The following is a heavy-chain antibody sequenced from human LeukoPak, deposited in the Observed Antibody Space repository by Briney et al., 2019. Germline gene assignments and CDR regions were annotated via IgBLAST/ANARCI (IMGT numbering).Heavy chain of an antibody. CDR2: IKQDGSKK. V-gene: IGHV3-7*01. D-gene: IGHD1-1*01. CDR1: GFTFSAYW. Sequence: PGGSLRLSCAASGFTFSAYWMSWVRQAPGKGLEWVANIKQDGSKKNYVDSVKGRFTISRDNAKNSLYLQMNSLRAEDTALYYCARARFPGAWNENLFDYWGQGTLVTVSS. J-gene: IGHJ4*02. CDR3: ARARFPGAWNENLFDY.